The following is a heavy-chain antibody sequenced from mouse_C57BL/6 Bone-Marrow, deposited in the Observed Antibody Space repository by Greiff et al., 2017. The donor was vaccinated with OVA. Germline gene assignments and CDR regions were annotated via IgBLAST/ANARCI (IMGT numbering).Heavy chain of an antibody. V-gene: IGHV5-12*01. CDR3: ARQGYDYDWYFDV. CDR2: ISNGGGST. J-gene: IGHJ1*03. Sequence: DVMLVESGGGLVQPGGSLKLSCAASGFTFSDYYMYWVRQTPEKRLEWVAYISNGGGSTYYPDTVKGRFTISRDNAKNTLYLQMSRLKSEDTAMYYCARQGYDYDWYFDVWGTGTTVTVSS. D-gene: IGHD2-4*01. CDR1: GFTFSDYY.